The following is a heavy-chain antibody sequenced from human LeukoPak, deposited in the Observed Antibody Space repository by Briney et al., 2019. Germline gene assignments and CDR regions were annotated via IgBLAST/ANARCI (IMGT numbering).Heavy chain of an antibody. D-gene: IGHD3-10*01. V-gene: IGHV4-59*08. CDR1: GGSISSYY. Sequence: SETLSLTCTVSGGSISSYYWSWIRQPPGKGLEWIGYIYSSGSTNYNPSLKSRVTISVDTSKNQFSLKLSSVTAADTAVYYRARRRGAHTANALDIWGQGTMVTVSS. J-gene: IGHJ3*02. CDR3: ARRRGAHTANALDI. CDR2: IYSSGST.